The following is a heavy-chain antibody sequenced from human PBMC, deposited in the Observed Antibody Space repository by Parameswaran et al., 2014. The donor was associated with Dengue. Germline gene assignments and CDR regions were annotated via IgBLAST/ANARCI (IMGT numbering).Heavy chain of an antibody. Sequence: MPGVRQAPGKGLEWVAIIWYDGKIIKYADSVKGRFTISRDNSKNTLSLQMNSLRAEDTAVYHCARALSGSYSKTLDYWGQGTLVTVSS. J-gene: IGHJ4*02. CDR3: ARALSGSYSKTLDY. V-gene: IGHV3-33*01. D-gene: IGHD1-26*01. CDR2: IWYDGKII.